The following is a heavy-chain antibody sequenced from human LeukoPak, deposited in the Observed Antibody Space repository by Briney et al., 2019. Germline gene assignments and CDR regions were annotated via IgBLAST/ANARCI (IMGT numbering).Heavy chain of an antibody. CDR1: GFTFSSYG. CDR3: AKAFYGSGPCYYGMDV. D-gene: IGHD3-10*01. Sequence: GRSLRLSCAASGFTFSSYGMHWVRQAPGKGLEWVAVISYDGSNKYYADSVKGRFTISRDNSKNTLYLQMNSLRAEDTAVYYCAKAFYGSGPCYYGMDVWGKGTTVTVSS. V-gene: IGHV3-30*18. J-gene: IGHJ6*04. CDR2: ISYDGSNK.